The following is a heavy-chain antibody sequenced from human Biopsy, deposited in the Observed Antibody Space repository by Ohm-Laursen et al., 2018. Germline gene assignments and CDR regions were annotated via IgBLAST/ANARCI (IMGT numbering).Heavy chain of an antibody. CDR2: VNPNSGAT. CDR1: GSTFNDYF. CDR3: ARDRMTDVFGGPTRTDVFDS. J-gene: IGHJ4*02. D-gene: IGHD3-10*01. V-gene: IGHV1-2*02. Sequence: ASVRVSCKASGSTFNDYFIHWVRQSPGQGLEWMGWVNPNSGATNSAENFRDRVTLTRDTSISAVYIELRRLKSDDAAVYYCARDRMTDVFGGPTRTDVFDSWGQGTPVTVSS.